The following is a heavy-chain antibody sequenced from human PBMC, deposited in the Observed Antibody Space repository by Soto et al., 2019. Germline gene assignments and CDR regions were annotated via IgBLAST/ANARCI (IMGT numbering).Heavy chain of an antibody. J-gene: IGHJ4*02. V-gene: IGHV1-18*01. CDR3: ARGGYCSGGSCYSNSGSYYFDY. Sequence: ASVKVSCKASGYTFTSYGISWVRQAPGQGLEWIGWISAYNGNTNYAQKLQGRVTMTTDTSTSTAYMELRSLRSDDTAVYYCARGGYCSGGSCYSNSGSYYFDYWGQGTLVTVSS. CDR2: ISAYNGNT. CDR1: GYTFTSYG. D-gene: IGHD2-15*01.